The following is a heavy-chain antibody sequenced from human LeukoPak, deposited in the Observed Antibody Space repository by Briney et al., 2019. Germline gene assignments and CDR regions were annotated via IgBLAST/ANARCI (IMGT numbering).Heavy chain of an antibody. Sequence: PGGSLRLSCAASGFTFSSYAMSWVRQAPGKGLEWVSAISGSGGSTYYADSVKGRFTTSRDNSKNTLYLQMNSPRAEDTAVYYCAKADIYCSSTSCLYFDYWGQGTLVTVSS. CDR1: GFTFSSYA. D-gene: IGHD2-2*01. CDR2: ISGSGGST. CDR3: AKADIYCSSTSCLYFDY. J-gene: IGHJ4*02. V-gene: IGHV3-23*01.